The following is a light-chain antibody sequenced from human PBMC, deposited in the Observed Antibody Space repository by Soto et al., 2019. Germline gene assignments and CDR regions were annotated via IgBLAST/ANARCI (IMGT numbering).Light chain of an antibody. CDR3: QQFDSVPIT. J-gene: IGKJ5*01. CDR2: DAS. CDR1: QDINNY. V-gene: IGKV1-33*01. Sequence: SQSQYSLSACVGEGVTSTCQASQDINNYLNWYQQKPGKATKLLIYDASTYKVGVPSRFSGSGSGTHFTFTITSLQPEDIATYYCQQFDSVPITFGQGTRLEI.